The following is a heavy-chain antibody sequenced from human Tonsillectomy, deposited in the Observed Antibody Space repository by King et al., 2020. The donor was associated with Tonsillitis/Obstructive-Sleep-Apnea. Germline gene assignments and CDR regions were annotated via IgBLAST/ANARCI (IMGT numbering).Heavy chain of an antibody. CDR3: VEGSAGEYYYYYMDV. Sequence: VQLVESGGGLVQPGGSLRLSCSASGFTFSSYAMHWVRQAPGKGLDYVSGISGNGGSAYSADSVKGRFTISRDNSKNTLYLHMSGLRVEDTAVYYCVEGSAGEYYYYYMDVWGKGTTVTVSS. D-gene: IGHD6-13*01. J-gene: IGHJ6*03. CDR2: ISGNGGSA. V-gene: IGHV3-64D*06. CDR1: GFTFSSYA.